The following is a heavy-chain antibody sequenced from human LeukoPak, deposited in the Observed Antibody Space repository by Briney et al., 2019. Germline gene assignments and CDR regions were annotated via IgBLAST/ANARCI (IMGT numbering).Heavy chain of an antibody. CDR3: ARAWSFDY. CDR2: INPGDSDA. J-gene: IGHJ4*02. Sequence: PGESVKISCKGSGYIFTSYWIGWVRQMPGKGLEWVGIINPGDSDARYSPSFQGQVIISADKSISTAYLQWSSLKASDTAMYYCARAWSFDYWGQGTLVTVSS. CDR1: GYIFTSYW. V-gene: IGHV5-51*01. D-gene: IGHD2-15*01.